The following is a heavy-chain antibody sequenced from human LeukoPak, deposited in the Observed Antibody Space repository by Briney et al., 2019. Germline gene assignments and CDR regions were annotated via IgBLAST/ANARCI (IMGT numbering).Heavy chain of an antibody. J-gene: IGHJ4*02. CDR3: ARGSYDSSGYYYLIRQHFDY. CDR1: GGSFSGYY. Sequence: SETLSLTCAVYGGSFSGYYWSWIRQPPGKGLEWIWEINHSGSTNYNPSLKSRVTISVDTSKNQFSLKLSSVTAADTAVYYCARGSYDSSGYYYLIRQHFDYWGQGTLVTVSS. V-gene: IGHV4-34*01. D-gene: IGHD3-22*01. CDR2: INHSGST.